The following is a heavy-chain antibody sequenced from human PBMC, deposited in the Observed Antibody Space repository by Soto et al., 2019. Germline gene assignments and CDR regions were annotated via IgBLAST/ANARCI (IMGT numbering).Heavy chain of an antibody. V-gene: IGHV2-5*02. J-gene: IGHJ4*02. CDR3: ADLYSSSWVCDY. D-gene: IGHD6-13*01. CDR1: GFSRRTSGMG. Sequence: SGPTLVNPTQTFTLTCTFSGFSRRTSGMGVAWIRQPPGKDLEWLVLIYWDDDKRYSPSLNNKLTITKDNSKNPVVLTRTNMDPVDTATYSFADLYSSSWVCDYWGKGTLVTVSS. CDR2: IYWDDDK.